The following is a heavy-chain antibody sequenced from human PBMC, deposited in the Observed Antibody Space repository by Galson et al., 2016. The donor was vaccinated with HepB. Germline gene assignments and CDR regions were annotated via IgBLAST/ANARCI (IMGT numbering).Heavy chain of an antibody. CDR3: ARTPKNKGYCTSPICNDPYFDF. D-gene: IGHD2-2*01. V-gene: IGHV1-2*04. J-gene: IGHJ4*02. CDR1: GYSFSIYY. CDR2: INPNSGAT. Sequence: SVKVSCKASGYSFSIYYIHWVRQAPGHGLEWMGWINPNSGATNYAEKFRDWVTMTRNTSINTAYLNLTSLKSGDTAVYFCARTPKNKGYCTSPICNDPYFDFWGQGTLVTVSP.